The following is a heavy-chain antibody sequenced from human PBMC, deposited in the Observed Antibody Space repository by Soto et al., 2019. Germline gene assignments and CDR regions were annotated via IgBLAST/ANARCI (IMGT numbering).Heavy chain of an antibody. D-gene: IGHD4-17*01. CDR3: ARDPATVTTYYYYYMDV. CDR1: GFTFSSYS. J-gene: IGHJ6*03. Sequence: EVQLVESGGGLVQPGGSLRLSCAASGFTFSSYSMNWVRQAPGKGLEWVSYISSSSSTIYYADSVKGRFTISRDNAKNSLYLQMNSLRAEDTAVYHCARDPATVTTYYYYYMDVWGKGTTVTVSS. CDR2: ISSSSSTI. V-gene: IGHV3-48*01.